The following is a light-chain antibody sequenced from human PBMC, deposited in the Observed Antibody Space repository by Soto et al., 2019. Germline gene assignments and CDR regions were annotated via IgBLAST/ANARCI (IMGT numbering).Light chain of an antibody. J-gene: IGLJ1*01. CDR1: SSDVGNYNY. CDR2: EVS. CDR3: TSYAGSNTYV. V-gene: IGLV2-8*01. Sequence: QSVLTQPPSASGSPGQSVTISCTGTSSDVGNYNYVSWYQHHPGKAPKLMIYEVSKWPSGVPDRFSGSKSGNTASLTVSGLQAEDEADYYCTSYAGSNTYVFGTGTKVNVL.